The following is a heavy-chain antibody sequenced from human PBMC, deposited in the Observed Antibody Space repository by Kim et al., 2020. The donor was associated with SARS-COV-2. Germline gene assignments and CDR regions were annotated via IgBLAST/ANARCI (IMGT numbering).Heavy chain of an antibody. J-gene: IGHJ6*02. Sequence: GGSLRLSCAASGFTFSTYWMNWVRQAPGKGLEWVANIKQDGSEKYNVDSAKGRFTISSDNAKNSLYLQMNGLRAEDTAADYCARGRGDVWGQGTTVTVSS. CDR2: IKQDGSEK. CDR3: ARGRGDV. V-gene: IGHV3-7*01. CDR1: GFTFSTYW.